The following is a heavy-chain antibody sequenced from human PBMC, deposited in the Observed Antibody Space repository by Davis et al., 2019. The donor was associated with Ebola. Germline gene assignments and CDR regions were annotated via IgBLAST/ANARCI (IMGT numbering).Heavy chain of an antibody. V-gene: IGHV1-18*04. Sequence: AASVKVSCKASGYTFTSYGISWVRQAPGQGLEWMGWINPHNGNTNYAQNVQGRVTMTTDTYTSTAYMEVGTLRSDDTAVYYCARHVNGDFWYFDLWGRGTRVTVSS. J-gene: IGHJ2*01. CDR3: ARHVNGDFWYFDL. D-gene: IGHD4-17*01. CDR1: GYTFTSYG. CDR2: INPHNGNT.